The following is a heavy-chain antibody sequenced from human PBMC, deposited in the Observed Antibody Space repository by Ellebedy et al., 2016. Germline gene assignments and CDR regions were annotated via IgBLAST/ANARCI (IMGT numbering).Heavy chain of an antibody. V-gene: IGHV3-23*01. CDR3: ATLPAGDGSWFNP. CDR2: ISSRGGSK. D-gene: IGHD2-2*01. Sequence: GGSLRLSXEASTFSTFTFNNYAMNWVRQAPGKGLEWVSTISSRGGSKYYADSVKGRFTVSRDNSNNTVSLQMNSLRAEDTAVYYCATLPAGDGSWFNPWGQGTLVTVSS. J-gene: IGHJ5*02. CDR1: TFTFNNYA.